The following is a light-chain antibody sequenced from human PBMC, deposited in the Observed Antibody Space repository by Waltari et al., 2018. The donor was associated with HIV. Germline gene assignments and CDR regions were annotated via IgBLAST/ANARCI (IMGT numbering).Light chain of an antibody. CDR3: QSYDSSLSGWV. CDR2: GKN. Sequence: QSVLTQPPSVSGAPGQRVTISCTGSSSNIGAGYAVHWYQQLPDTAPTLVIYGKNNRPSGVPDRFSGSKSGTSASLAITGLQAKDEADYYCQSYDSSLSGWVFGGGTKLTVL. CDR1: SSNIGAGYA. J-gene: IGLJ3*02. V-gene: IGLV1-40*01.